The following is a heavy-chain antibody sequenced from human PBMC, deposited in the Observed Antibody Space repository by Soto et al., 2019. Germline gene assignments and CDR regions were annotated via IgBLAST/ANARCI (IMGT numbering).Heavy chain of an antibody. CDR3: ARPTAASELVY. J-gene: IGHJ4*02. CDR1: GYTFTAYF. V-gene: IGHV1-2*02. Sequence: ASVKVSCKASGYTFTAYFLHWVRQAPGQGLEWMGWINPKNGDTSYAQNFQDRVTMTRDTAISTAYMELTSLRSDDTAVYYCARPTAASELVYWGQGTPVTVSA. CDR2: INPKNGDT. D-gene: IGHD6-13*01.